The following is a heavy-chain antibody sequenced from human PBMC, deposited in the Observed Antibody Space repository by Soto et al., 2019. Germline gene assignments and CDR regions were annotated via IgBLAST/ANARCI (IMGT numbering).Heavy chain of an antibody. V-gene: IGHV1-69*17. CDR1: GDTFNSYV. CDR2: IIPIIGVT. D-gene: IGHD3-16*01. CDR3: ARESLGAKGADH. Sequence: QVQLVQSGAEVKRPGSSVKVSCESSGDTFNSYVISWVRQAPGQGLEWMGGIIPIIGVTHYAQKFQGRVTISALSSTGTAYMELTNLGFDDTALYSCARESLGAKGADHWGQGTLVTVSS. J-gene: IGHJ4*02.